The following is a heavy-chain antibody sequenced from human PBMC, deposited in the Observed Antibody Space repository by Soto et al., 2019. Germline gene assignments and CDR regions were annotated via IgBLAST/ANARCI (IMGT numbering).Heavy chain of an antibody. CDR1: GFTFSSYA. D-gene: IGHD3-3*01. V-gene: IGHV3-23*01. CDR3: AKDLTDFWSGYYTGSWFDP. CDR2: ISGSGGST. Sequence: GGSLRLSCAASGFTFSSYAMSWVRQAPGKGLEWVSAISGSGGSTYYADSVKGRFTISRDNSKNTLYLQMNSLRAEDTAVYYCAKDLTDFWSGYYTGSWFDPWGQGTLVTVSS. J-gene: IGHJ5*02.